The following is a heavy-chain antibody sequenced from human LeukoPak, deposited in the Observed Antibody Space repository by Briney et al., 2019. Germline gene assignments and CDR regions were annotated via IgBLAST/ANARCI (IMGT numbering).Heavy chain of an antibody. V-gene: IGHV3-23*01. CDR1: GFTFSDYS. CDR3: AKGSYYDSSGSFYFDY. J-gene: IGHJ4*02. D-gene: IGHD3-22*01. CDR2: ISGSGDNT. Sequence: SGGSLRLSCAASGFTFSDYSMNWVRQAPGKGLEWVSGISGSGDNTYYADSVKGRFTISRDNSKNTLHVQVNSLGTEDTAAYYCAKGSYYDSSGSFYFDYWGQGTLVTVSS.